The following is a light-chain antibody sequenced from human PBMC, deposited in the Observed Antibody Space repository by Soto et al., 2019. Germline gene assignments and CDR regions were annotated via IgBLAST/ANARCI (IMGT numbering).Light chain of an antibody. V-gene: IGKV1-5*01. CDR3: QQYNVYPWT. CDR1: QSISGW. Sequence: DIQMTQSPSTLSASVVDRVTITCRASQSISGWLAWYQQKPGKAPKLLIYDASSLESGVPSRFSGSGSGTELTLTISSLQADDFATYYCQQYNVYPWTFGQGTKVDIK. CDR2: DAS. J-gene: IGKJ1*01.